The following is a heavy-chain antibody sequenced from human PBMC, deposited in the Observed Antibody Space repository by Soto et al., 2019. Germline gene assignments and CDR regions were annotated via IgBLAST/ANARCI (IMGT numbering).Heavy chain of an antibody. V-gene: IGHV4-39*01. CDR2: IYYSGST. D-gene: IGHD5-12*01. Sequence: QLQLQESGPGLVKPSENLSLTCTVSGGSISSSSYYWGWIRQPPGKGLEWIGSIYYSGSTYYSPSLKGRVPISVDKSKKQSALKLSSVNASDTAVYYCARHARDGYNLGAFDIWGQGTMVTVSS. CDR3: ARHARDGYNLGAFDI. J-gene: IGHJ3*02. CDR1: GGSISSSSYY.